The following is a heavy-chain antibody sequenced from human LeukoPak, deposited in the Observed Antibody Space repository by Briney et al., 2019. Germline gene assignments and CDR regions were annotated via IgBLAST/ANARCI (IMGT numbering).Heavy chain of an antibody. V-gene: IGHV3-11*04. CDR2: ITNSDSSI. J-gene: IGHJ3*02. Sequence: GGSLTLSCGASEFTLRDYYMSGIREAPGRGGGWGLYITNSDSSIYYADSVKGRFTISRDDAKNSLYLQMNSLRAEDTAVYYCARGAYCSSAVCYVFSAFAMWGQGKVTTISS. CDR1: EFTLRDYY. D-gene: IGHD2-2*01. CDR3: ARGAYCSSAVCYVFSAFAM.